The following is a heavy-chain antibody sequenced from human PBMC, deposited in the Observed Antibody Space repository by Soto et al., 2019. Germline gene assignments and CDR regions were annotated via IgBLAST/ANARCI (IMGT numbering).Heavy chain of an antibody. Sequence: SETLSLTCTVSGGSISSGGYYWSWIRQHPGKGLEWIGYIYYSGSAYYNPSLKSRVTISADTSKNQFSLKLSSVTAADTAVYYCARVYYDNVWGSYRHFDYWGQGTLVTVSS. CDR2: IYYSGSA. CDR3: ARVYYDNVWGSYRHFDY. V-gene: IGHV4-31*03. CDR1: GGSISSGGYY. D-gene: IGHD3-16*02. J-gene: IGHJ4*02.